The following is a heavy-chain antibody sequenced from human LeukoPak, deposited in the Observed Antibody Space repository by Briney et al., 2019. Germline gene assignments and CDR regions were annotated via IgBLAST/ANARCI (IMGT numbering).Heavy chain of an antibody. V-gene: IGHV4-38-2*01. CDR1: AYSISSGYY. D-gene: IGHD4-17*01. CDR3: AIRLPSLSVTTGYYFDY. Sequence: SETLSLTCVVSAYSISSGYYWAWIRQPPGKGLAWITSIYHDGSTYYNPSLKSRVTISVDTPKNHFSLQLSSVTAADTAVYCCAIRLPSLSVTTGYYFDYWGQGTLVTVSS. J-gene: IGHJ4*02. CDR2: IYHDGST.